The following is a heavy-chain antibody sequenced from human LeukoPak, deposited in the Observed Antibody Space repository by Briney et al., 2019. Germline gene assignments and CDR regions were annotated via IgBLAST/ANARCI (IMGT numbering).Heavy chain of an antibody. V-gene: IGHV3-23*01. Sequence: ETLSLTCTVSGGSISSYYWSWVRQAPGKGLEWVSAISGSGGSTYYADSVKGRFTISRDNSKNTLYLQMNSLRAEDTAVYYCAKGRAAVAVPYYYFDYWGQGTLVTVSS. CDR1: GGSISSYY. CDR3: AKGRAAVAVPYYYFDY. D-gene: IGHD6-19*01. J-gene: IGHJ4*02. CDR2: ISGSGGST.